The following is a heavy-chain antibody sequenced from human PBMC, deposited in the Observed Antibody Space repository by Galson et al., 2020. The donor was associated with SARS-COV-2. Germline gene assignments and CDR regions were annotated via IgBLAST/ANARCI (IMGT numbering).Heavy chain of an antibody. Sequence: SETLSLTCIVSGGSVTSRSYFWAWIRQPPGKGLEWIGSSHHSGKVSYPPSLKSRVTISVDTSKQQFSLRLNSVTAADTAVYYCARQSIAIELWLEGGDWFDPWGQGTLVTVSS. CDR2: SHHSGKV. CDR3: ARQSIAIELWLEGGDWFDP. J-gene: IGHJ5*02. V-gene: IGHV4-39*01. CDR1: GGSVTSRSYF. D-gene: IGHD3-9*01.